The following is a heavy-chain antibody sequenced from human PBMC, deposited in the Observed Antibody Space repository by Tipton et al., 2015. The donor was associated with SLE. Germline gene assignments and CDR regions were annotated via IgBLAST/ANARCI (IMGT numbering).Heavy chain of an antibody. CDR2: MNPNSGNT. CDR1: GYTFTSYD. D-gene: IGHD2/OR15-2a*01. Sequence: QSGAEVKKPGASVKVSCKASGYTFTSYDINWVRQATGQGLEWMGWMNPNSGNTGYAQKFQGRVTMTRNTSISTAYMELSSLRSEDTAVYYCAGGSPSKDYYYGMDVWGQGTTATVSS. CDR3: AGGSPSKDYYYGMDV. V-gene: IGHV1-8*01. J-gene: IGHJ6*02.